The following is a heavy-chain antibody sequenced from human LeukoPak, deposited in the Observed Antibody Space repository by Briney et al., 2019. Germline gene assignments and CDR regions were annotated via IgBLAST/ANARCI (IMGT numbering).Heavy chain of an antibody. Sequence: GGSLRLSCAASGFTFSNYGMDWVRQAPGKGLEWVAFIRYDGSNKYYTDSVKGRFTISRDNSKNTVYLQLNSLRAEDTAMYYCAKGGNGSGKYYFDSWGHGTLVIVSS. CDR3: AKGGNGSGKYYFDS. J-gene: IGHJ4*01. D-gene: IGHD3-10*01. CDR2: IRYDGSNK. V-gene: IGHV3-30*02. CDR1: GFTFSNYG.